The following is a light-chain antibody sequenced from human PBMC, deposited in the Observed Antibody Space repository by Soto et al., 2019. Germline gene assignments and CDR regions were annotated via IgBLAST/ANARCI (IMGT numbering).Light chain of an antibody. J-gene: IGKJ1*01. CDR3: QQYDNWPRT. CDR1: QSVTTR. V-gene: IGKV3-15*01. CDR2: GAS. Sequence: IVLTQSPGTLSLSPVERVTLSCRASQSVTTRLAWYQQKPGQAPRLLIYGASTRATGIPARFSGSGSGTEFTLTISSLQSEDFAFYHCQQYDNWPRTFGQGTKVDIK.